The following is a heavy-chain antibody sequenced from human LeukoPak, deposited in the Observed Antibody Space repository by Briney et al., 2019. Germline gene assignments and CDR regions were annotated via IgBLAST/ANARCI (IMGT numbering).Heavy chain of an antibody. V-gene: IGHV4-4*02. CDR3: ARGLSNFGSYWSDY. D-gene: IGHD1-26*01. CDR2: IYHSGST. Sequence: SETLSLTCAVSGGSISSSNWWSWVRPPPGKGLEWIGEIYHSGSTNYNPSLKSRVTISVDKSKNQFSLKLSSVTAADTAVYYCARGLSNFGSYWSDYWGQGTLVTVSS. CDR1: GGSISSSNW. J-gene: IGHJ4*02.